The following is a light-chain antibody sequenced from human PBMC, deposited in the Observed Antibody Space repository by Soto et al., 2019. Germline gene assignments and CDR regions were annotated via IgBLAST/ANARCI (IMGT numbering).Light chain of an antibody. Sequence: EIVLTQSPGTLSLSPGERTTLSCRASQSVSSSYLVWYQQKPGQAPRLLIYGASSSSTGIPDRFSGSGSGSGFTLSISRLEPEDLAVYYCQQYGRSPRTFGQGTTVDIK. J-gene: IGKJ1*01. CDR1: QSVSSSY. CDR3: QQYGRSPRT. CDR2: GAS. V-gene: IGKV3-20*01.